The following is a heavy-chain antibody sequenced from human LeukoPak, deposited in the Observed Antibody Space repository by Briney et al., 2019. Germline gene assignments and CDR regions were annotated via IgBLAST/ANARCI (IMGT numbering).Heavy chain of an antibody. V-gene: IGHV3-30*04. CDR2: ISYDGSNK. J-gene: IGHJ6*04. CDR1: GFTFSSYA. CDR3: AELGITMIGGV. D-gene: IGHD3-10*02. Sequence: PGGFLRLSCAASGFTFSSYAMHWVRQAPGKGLEWVAVISYDGSNKYYADSVKGRFTISRGNSKNTLYLQMNSLRAEDTAVYYCAELGITMIGGVWGKGTTVTISS.